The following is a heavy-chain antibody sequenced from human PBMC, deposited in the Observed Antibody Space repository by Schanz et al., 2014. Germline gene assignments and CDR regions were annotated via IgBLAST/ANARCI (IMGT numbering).Heavy chain of an antibody. Sequence: EVHLLESGGGLVQPGGSLRLSCAASGFTFSNHALSWVRQAPGKGLEWVSGIGGSGDSTHYADSEKGRFIISRDNSKTTLYLQVNSLRAEDTAVYYCANHVRSLTGNDYWGQGTLVTVSS. CDR3: ANHVRSLTGNDY. J-gene: IGHJ4*02. D-gene: IGHD3-9*01. CDR2: IGGSGDST. CDR1: GFTFSNHA. V-gene: IGHV3-23*01.